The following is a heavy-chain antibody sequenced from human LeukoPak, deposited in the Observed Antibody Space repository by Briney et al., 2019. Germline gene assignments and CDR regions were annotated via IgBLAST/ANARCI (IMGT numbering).Heavy chain of an antibody. V-gene: IGHV4-59*01. CDR2: IYYSGST. J-gene: IGHJ5*02. D-gene: IGHD3-16*01. Sequence: PSETLSLTCSVSGGSISSYYWSWIRQPPGKGLEWIGYIYYSGSTNYNPSLKSRVPISLDTSKSQFSLKLTSVTAADTAVYYCARAPIPYDRSRTDYRFDPWGQGTLVTVAS. CDR3: ARAPIPYDRSRTDYRFDP. CDR1: GGSISSYY.